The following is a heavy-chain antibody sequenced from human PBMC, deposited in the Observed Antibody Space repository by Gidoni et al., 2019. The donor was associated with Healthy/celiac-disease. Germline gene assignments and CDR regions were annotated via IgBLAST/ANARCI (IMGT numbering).Heavy chain of an antibody. D-gene: IGHD2-2*01. J-gene: IGHJ6*04. CDR1: GFTFTSSA. Sequence: QMQLVQPGPEVKKPGTSVKVSCKASGFTFTSSAVHGVRQARGQRLEWIGWAVVGSGNTNYAQKFQERVTITRDMSTSTAYMELSSLRSEDTAVYYCAADRSCSSTSCYSGMDVWGKGTTVTVSS. CDR2: AVVGSGNT. V-gene: IGHV1-58*01. CDR3: AADRSCSSTSCYSGMDV.